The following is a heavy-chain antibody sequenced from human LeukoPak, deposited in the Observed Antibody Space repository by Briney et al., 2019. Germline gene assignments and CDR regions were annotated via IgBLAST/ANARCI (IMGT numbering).Heavy chain of an antibody. CDR2: IRYDGSNK. CDR3: AKERPTRRYCSGGSCYSRYSDY. CDR1: GFTFSSYG. Sequence: GGSLRLSCAASGFTFSSYGMHWVRQAPGKGLEWVAFIRYDGSNKYYADSVKGRLTISRDISKNTLYLQMNSLRAEDTAVYYCAKERPTRRYCSGGSCYSRYSDYWGQGTLVTVSS. V-gene: IGHV3-30*02. D-gene: IGHD2-15*01. J-gene: IGHJ4*02.